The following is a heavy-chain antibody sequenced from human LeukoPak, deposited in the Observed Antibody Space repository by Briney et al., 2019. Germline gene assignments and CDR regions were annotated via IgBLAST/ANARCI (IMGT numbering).Heavy chain of an antibody. CDR1: GDSISSGNYY. D-gene: IGHD3-22*01. CDR2: IYTSGST. V-gene: IGHV4-61*02. CDR3: ARGPYKYDGSGAFDI. J-gene: IGHJ3*02. Sequence: SETLSLTCTVSGDSISSGNYYWSWIRQPAGKGLEWIGRIYTSGSTNYNPSLKSRVTISVDTSKNQFSLKLTSVTAADTAVYYCARGPYKYDGSGAFDIWGQGTMVTVSS.